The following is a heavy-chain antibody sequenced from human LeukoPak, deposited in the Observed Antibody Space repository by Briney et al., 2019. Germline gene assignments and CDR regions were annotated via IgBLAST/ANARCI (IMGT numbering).Heavy chain of an antibody. CDR2: INPNSGGT. CDR1: GYTFTGYY. Sequence: ASVKVSCKASGYTFTGYYMHWVRQAPGQGLEWMGWINPNSGGTNYAQRFRGRVTMTRDTSNSTAYMELSRLRSDDTAVYYCASARGSYYGVFAYWGQGTLVTVSS. D-gene: IGHD1-26*01. J-gene: IGHJ4*02. V-gene: IGHV1-2*02. CDR3: ASARGSYYGVFAY.